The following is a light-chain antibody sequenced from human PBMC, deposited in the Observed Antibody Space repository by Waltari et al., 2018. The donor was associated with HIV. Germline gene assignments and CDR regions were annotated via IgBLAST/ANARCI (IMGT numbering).Light chain of an antibody. V-gene: IGKV3-20*01. CDR1: QSVSSSY. CDR3: QQYGSSPWT. J-gene: IGKJ1*01. Sequence: EIVLTQSPGTLYLSPGAGATLSCRASQSVSSSYLAWYQQRRGQAPSLLIYDASSRPTGVPDRFRGSGSGTHFTLTISRLEPEDFGVYYCQQYGSSPWTFGQGTKVEIK. CDR2: DAS.